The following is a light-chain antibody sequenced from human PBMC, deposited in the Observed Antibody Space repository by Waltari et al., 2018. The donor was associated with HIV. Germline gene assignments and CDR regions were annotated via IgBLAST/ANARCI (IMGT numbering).Light chain of an antibody. V-gene: IGLV3-21*02. Sequence: SYVLPQPPSVSVAPGQTARIACGGNSIGTKSVHWYQQKPGQAPVLVVSDDSDRPSGIPERFSGSKSGNAATLTISRVEVGDEADYYCQVWYSLTDPVVFGGGTKLTVL. J-gene: IGLJ2*01. CDR1: SIGTKS. CDR2: DDS. CDR3: QVWYSLTDPVV.